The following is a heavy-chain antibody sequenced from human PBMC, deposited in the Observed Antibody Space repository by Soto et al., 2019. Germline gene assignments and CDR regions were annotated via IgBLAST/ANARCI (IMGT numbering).Heavy chain of an antibody. J-gene: IGHJ4*02. CDR3: ARDVGVVGATPDY. D-gene: IGHD1-26*01. Sequence: QVQLVESGGGVVQPGRSLRLSCATSGFTFKSYGMHWVRQAPGKGLEWVAVIWYDGSKKYYADSVKGRFTISRDDSKNTLYLQMNSLRAEDTAIYYCARDVGVVGATPDYWGQGTLVTVSS. CDR1: GFTFKSYG. CDR2: IWYDGSKK. V-gene: IGHV3-33*01.